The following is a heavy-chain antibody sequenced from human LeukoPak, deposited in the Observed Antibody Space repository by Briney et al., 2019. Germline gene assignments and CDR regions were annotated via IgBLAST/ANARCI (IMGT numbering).Heavy chain of an antibody. CDR1: RDIVSSNNGA. J-gene: IGHJ4*02. Sequence: SPTLALTFAISRDIVSSNNGAGNCSRQSPSRGLEWLGSTYYRSKWYNDYAGSLTSRIAISPPPSKNQFSLQVYSVTPEDTAAYYCARDVGTTGWHTYDLWGEGTLVTVSS. CDR3: ARDVGTTGWHTYDL. CDR2: TYYRSKWYN. V-gene: IGHV6-1*01. D-gene: IGHD3-9*01.